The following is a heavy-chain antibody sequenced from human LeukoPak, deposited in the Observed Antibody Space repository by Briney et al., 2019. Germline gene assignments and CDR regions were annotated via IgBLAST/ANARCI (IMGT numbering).Heavy chain of an antibody. D-gene: IGHD2-2*01. J-gene: IGHJ5*02. CDR3: ARLRYCSSTSCYAFWFDP. CDR1: GYSFTSYW. V-gene: IGHV5-51*01. Sequence: GESLKISCKGSGYSFTSYWIGWVRPVPGKGLEWMGIIYPGDSDTRYSPSFQGQVTISADKSISTAYLQWSSLQASDTAMYYCARLRYCSSTSCYAFWFDPWGQGTLVTVSS. CDR2: IYPGDSDT.